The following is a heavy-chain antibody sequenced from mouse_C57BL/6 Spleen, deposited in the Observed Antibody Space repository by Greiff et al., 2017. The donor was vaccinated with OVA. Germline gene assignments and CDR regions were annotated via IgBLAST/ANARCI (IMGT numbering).Heavy chain of an antibody. CDR1: GFNIKDYY. D-gene: IGHD1-1*01. V-gene: IGHV14-1*01. CDR2: IDPEDGDT. CDR3: TITTVVAENYY. J-gene: IGHJ2*01. Sequence: EVQLQQSGAELVRPGASVKLSCTASGFNIKDYYMHWVKQRPEQGLEWIGRIDPEDGDTEYAPKFQGKATMTADTSSNTAYLQLSSLTSEDTAVYYCTITTVVAENYYWGQGTTLTVSS.